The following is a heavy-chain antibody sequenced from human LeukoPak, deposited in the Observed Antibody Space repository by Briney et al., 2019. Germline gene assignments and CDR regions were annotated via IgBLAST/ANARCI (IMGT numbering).Heavy chain of an antibody. Sequence: GGSLRLSCAASGFTFSDYNMGWMRQAPGKGLEWVSYTRNSDNNMFYADSVKGRFTISRDNAKYSVYLQMNSLRAEDTAVYYCARRIAGDGSHAFDIWGQGTMVTVSS. V-gene: IGHV3-11*01. J-gene: IGHJ3*02. CDR3: ARRIAGDGSHAFDI. CDR1: GFTFSDYN. CDR2: TRNSDNNM. D-gene: IGHD6-19*01.